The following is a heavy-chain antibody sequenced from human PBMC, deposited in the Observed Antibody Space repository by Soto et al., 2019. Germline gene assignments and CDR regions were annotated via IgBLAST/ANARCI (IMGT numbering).Heavy chain of an antibody. J-gene: IGHJ3*02. CDR1: GGSISSYY. CDR3: ARRYSSAFDI. Sequence: SETLSLTCIVSGGSISSYYWSWIRQPTGKGLEWIGYIYYSGSTNYNPSLKSRVTISLDTSKNQFSLKLSSVTAADTAAYYCARRYSSAFDIWGQGTMVPVSS. D-gene: IGHD6-13*01. CDR2: IYYSGST. V-gene: IGHV4-59*08.